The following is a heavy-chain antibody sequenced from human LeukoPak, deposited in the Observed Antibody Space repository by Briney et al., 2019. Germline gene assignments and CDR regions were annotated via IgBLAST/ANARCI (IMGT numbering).Heavy chain of an antibody. Sequence: PSQTLSLTCTVSGGSISSGDYYWSWIRQPPGKGLEWIGYIYYSGSTYYNPSLKSRVTISVDTSKNQFSLKLSSVTAVDTAVYYCARDYRGVPGAFDIWGQGTMVTVSS. V-gene: IGHV4-30-4*08. J-gene: IGHJ3*02. CDR1: GGSISSGDYY. D-gene: IGHD3-10*01. CDR2: IYYSGST. CDR3: ARDYRGVPGAFDI.